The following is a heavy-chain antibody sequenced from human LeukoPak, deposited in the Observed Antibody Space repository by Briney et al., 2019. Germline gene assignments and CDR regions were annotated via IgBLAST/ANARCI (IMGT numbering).Heavy chain of an antibody. CDR3: AKDPLLRYFDWLLFPIGFGWFDP. CDR2: ISGSGGST. D-gene: IGHD3-9*01. V-gene: IGHV3-23*01. J-gene: IGHJ5*02. CDR1: GFTFSSYA. Sequence: GGSLRLSCAASGFTFSSYAMSWVRQAPGKGLEWVSAISGSGGSTYYADSVKGRFTISRDNSKNTLYLQMNSLRAEDTAVYYCAKDPLLRYFDWLLFPIGFGWFDPWGQGTLVTVSS.